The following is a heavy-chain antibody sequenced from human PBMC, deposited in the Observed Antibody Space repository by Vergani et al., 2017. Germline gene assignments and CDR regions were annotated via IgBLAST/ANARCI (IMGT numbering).Heavy chain of an antibody. CDR3: ARASYYGSGSYEPDAFDI. D-gene: IGHD3-10*01. V-gene: IGHV3-13*05. CDR1: GFTFSSYA. J-gene: IGHJ3*02. CDR2: IGTAGDP. Sequence: EVQLLESGGGLVQPGGSLGLSCAASGFTFSSYAMSWVRQAPGKGLEWVSAIGTAGDPYYPGSVKGRFTISRENAKNSLYLQMNSLRAGDTAVYYCARASYYGSGSYEPDAFDIWGQGTMVTVSS.